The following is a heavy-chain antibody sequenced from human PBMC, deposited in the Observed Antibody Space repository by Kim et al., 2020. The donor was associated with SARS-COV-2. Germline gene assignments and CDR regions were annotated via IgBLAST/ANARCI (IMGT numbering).Heavy chain of an antibody. CDR3: ARVRMMRSGIIVVVVAAYFDY. J-gene: IGHJ4*02. Sequence: GGSLRLSCAASGFTFSSYWMSWVRQAPGKGLEWVANIKQDGSEKYYVDSVKGRFTISRDNAKNSLYLQMNSLRAEDTAVYYCARVRMMRSGIIVVVVAAYFDYWGQGTLVTVSS. CDR1: GFTFSSYW. V-gene: IGHV3-7*01. D-gene: IGHD2-15*01. CDR2: IKQDGSEK.